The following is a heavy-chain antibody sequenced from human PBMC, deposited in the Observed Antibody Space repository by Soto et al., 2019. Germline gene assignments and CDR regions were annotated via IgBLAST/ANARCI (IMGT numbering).Heavy chain of an antibody. D-gene: IGHD3-3*01. CDR2: IYYSGST. Sequence: SETLSLTCTVSGGSISTYYWSWIRQPPGKGLEWIGCIYYSGSTNFNPSLKSRVTISVDTSKNQFSLKLTSVTAADTAVYYCARGGWRHIDYWGQGTLVTVSS. J-gene: IGHJ4*02. CDR3: ARGGWRHIDY. CDR1: GGSISTYY. V-gene: IGHV4-59*08.